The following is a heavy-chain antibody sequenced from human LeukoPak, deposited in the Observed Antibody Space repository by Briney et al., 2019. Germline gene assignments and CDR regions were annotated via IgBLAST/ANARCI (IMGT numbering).Heavy chain of an antibody. CDR1: GFTFSSYA. Sequence: PGGSLRLSCAASGFTFSSYAMSWVRQAPGKGLEWVSAISGSGGSTYYADSVKGRFTISRDNSKNTLYLQMNSLRAEDTAVYYCARDIVAAIPGYYFDYWGQGTLVTVSS. V-gene: IGHV3-23*01. J-gene: IGHJ4*02. CDR2: ISGSGGST. CDR3: ARDIVAAIPGYYFDY. D-gene: IGHD5-12*01.